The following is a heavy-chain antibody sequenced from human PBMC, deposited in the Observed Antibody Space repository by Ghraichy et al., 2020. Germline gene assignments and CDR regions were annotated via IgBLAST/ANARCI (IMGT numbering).Heavy chain of an antibody. CDR1: GASISSYY. CDR3: ARRPRGDFRAWYFDS. D-gene: IGHD2/OR15-2a*01. J-gene: IGHJ2*01. CDR2: VSNSGST. Sequence: SETLSLTCTVSGASISSYYWSWIRQPPGKGLEWIGYVSNSGSTNYNPSLKSRVTISIDTSKNQFSLKLSSVTAADTAVYYFARRPRGDFRAWYFDSWRRGTLVTVSS. V-gene: IGHV4-59*01.